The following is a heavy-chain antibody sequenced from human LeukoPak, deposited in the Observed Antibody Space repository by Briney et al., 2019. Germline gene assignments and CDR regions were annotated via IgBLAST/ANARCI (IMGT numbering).Heavy chain of an antibody. CDR1: GGSISSGGYS. D-gene: IGHD1-26*01. J-gene: IGHJ4*02. CDR2: IYHSGST. V-gene: IGHV4-30-2*01. Sequence: SETLSLTCAVSGGSISSGGYSWSWIRQPPGKGLEWIGYIYHSGSTYYNPSLKSRVTISVDRSKNQFSLKLSSVTAADTAVYYCARGGVVGANDYWGQGTLVTVSS. CDR3: ARGGVVGANDY.